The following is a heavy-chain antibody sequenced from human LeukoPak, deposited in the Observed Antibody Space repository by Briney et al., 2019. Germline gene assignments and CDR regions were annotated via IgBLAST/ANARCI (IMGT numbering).Heavy chain of an antibody. Sequence: ASVKVSCKASGYTFTSYGISWVRQAPGQGLEWMGWISAYNGNTNYAQKLQGRVTMTTDTSTSTAYMELRSLRSDDTAVYYCARRVLDSSSWLNYYYYYMDVWGKGTTVTVSS. V-gene: IGHV1-18*01. CDR1: GYTFTSYG. J-gene: IGHJ6*03. CDR3: ARRVLDSSSWLNYYYYYMDV. CDR2: ISAYNGNT. D-gene: IGHD6-13*01.